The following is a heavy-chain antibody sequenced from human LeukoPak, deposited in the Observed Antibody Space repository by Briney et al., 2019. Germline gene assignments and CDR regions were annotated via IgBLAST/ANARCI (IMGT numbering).Heavy chain of an antibody. CDR2: IYYTGTT. CDR3: ASRKLGNDY. J-gene: IGHJ4*02. Sequence: SSETLSLTCTVSGGSVSSSSYYWSWIRQSPGKGLEWIGYIYYTGTTSYNPSLKSRVTISAETSKNQFSLNLISVTAADTAVYYCASRKLGNDYWGQGTLVTVSS. CDR1: GGSVSSSSYY. D-gene: IGHD7-27*01. V-gene: IGHV4-61*01.